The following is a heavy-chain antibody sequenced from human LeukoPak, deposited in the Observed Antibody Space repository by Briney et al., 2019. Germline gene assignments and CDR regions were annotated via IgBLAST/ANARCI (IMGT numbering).Heavy chain of an antibody. J-gene: IGHJ5*02. Sequence: ASVKVSCKASGYTFTDNAVTWVRQAPGQGLEWVGWISVYTGTTNSPQKFQGRVTMTTDRSTSTACMELRSLRSDDTAVYYCARDLLRGWFDPWGQGTLVTVSS. CDR3: ARDLLRGWFDP. CDR1: GYTFTDNA. CDR2: ISVYTGTT. V-gene: IGHV1-18*04.